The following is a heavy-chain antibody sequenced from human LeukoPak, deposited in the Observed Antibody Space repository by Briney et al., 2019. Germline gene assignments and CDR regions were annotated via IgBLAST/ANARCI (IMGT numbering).Heavy chain of an antibody. Sequence: KSSETLSLTCTVSGGSISSYYWSWIRQPPGKGLEWIGYIYYSGSTSYNPFLKSRVTISVDTSKNQFSLKLSSVTAADTAVYYCARALRYYGSGSYYNVNWFDPWGQGTLVTVSS. CDR2: IYYSGST. CDR3: ARALRYYGSGSYYNVNWFDP. V-gene: IGHV4-59*01. CDR1: GGSISSYY. J-gene: IGHJ5*02. D-gene: IGHD3-10*01.